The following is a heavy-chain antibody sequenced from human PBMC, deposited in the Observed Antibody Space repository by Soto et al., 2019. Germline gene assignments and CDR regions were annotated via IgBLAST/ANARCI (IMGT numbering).Heavy chain of an antibody. V-gene: IGHV1-3*05. CDR3: ARATGGYVIDY. Sequence: QVQLVQSGAEEKKPGASVKVSCKASGYTFTSYAMHWVRQAPGQRLEWMGWINAGNGNTKYSQKVQGRVTITRDTSASTAYMELSSLRSEDTAVYYCARATGGYVIDYWGQGTLVTVSS. CDR1: GYTFTSYA. D-gene: IGHD5-12*01. CDR2: INAGNGNT. J-gene: IGHJ4*02.